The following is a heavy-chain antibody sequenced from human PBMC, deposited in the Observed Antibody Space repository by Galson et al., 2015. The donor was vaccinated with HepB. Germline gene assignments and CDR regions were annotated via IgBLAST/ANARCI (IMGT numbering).Heavy chain of an antibody. J-gene: IGHJ5*02. V-gene: IGHV6-1*01. CDR1: GDSVSSNSAA. Sequence: CAISGDSVSSNSAAWIWIRQSPSRGLEWLGRTYYRFKWYYDYAVSVKSRITINPDISKNQFSLQLNSVTPEDTAVYYCARNVYYDTSGYYYKPGWIDPWGQGTLVTVSS. CDR3: ARNVYYDTSGYYYKPGWIDP. D-gene: IGHD3-22*01. CDR2: TYYRFKWYY.